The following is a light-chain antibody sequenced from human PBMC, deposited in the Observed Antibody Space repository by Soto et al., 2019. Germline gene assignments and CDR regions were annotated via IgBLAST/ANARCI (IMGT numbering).Light chain of an antibody. Sequence: EIMMTQSPDTLSVSPGERATLSCRASQSVSAKVAWYQQTSGQPPKLLIYDTVSRAAVVPGRFSGSGSGTEFTLIISSMQSEDYGVYFCQQYVNWAKTFGHGTKVDIK. V-gene: IGKV3-15*01. CDR3: QQYVNWAKT. CDR1: QSVSAK. CDR2: DTV. J-gene: IGKJ1*01.